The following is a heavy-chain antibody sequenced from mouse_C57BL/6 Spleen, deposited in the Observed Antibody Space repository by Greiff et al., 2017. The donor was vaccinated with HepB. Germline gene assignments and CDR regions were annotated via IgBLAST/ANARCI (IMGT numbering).Heavy chain of an antibody. CDR1: GFTFSDYG. CDR2: ISSGSSTI. D-gene: IGHD2-1*01. J-gene: IGHJ4*01. Sequence: EVMLVESGGGLVKPGGSLKLSCAASGFTFSDYGMHWVRQAPEKGLEWVAYISSGSSTIYYADTVKGRFTISRDNAKNTLFLQMTSLRSEDTVMYYCARPYGNYGYYAMDYWGQGTSVTVSS. V-gene: IGHV5-17*01. CDR3: ARPYGNYGYYAMDY.